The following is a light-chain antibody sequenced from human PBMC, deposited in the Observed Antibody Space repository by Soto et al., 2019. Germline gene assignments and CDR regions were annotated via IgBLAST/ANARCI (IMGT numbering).Light chain of an antibody. CDR1: SSDVGGYNY. CDR3: SSYTSSRTLV. Sequence: QSALTQPASVSGSPGQSITISCTGTSSDVGGYNYVSWYQQYPGKVPKLMLYDVSNRPSGVSNRFSGSKSGNTASLTISGLQAEDEADYYCSSYTSSRTLVFGGGTKLTVL. CDR2: DVS. J-gene: IGLJ2*01. V-gene: IGLV2-14*01.